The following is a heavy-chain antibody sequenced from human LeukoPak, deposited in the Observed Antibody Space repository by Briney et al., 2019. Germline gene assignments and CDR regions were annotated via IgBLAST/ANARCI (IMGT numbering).Heavy chain of an antibody. Sequence: EGSLRLSCAASGFTFSNAWMNWVRQASGKGLEWVGRIKSKTDGGTTDYAAPVKGRFTISRDDSKNTLYLQMNSLKTEDTAVYYCTTEGSGSYYKFDYWGQGTLVTVSS. CDR2: IKSKTDGGTT. CDR1: GFTFSNAW. CDR3: TTEGSGSYYKFDY. D-gene: IGHD3-10*01. J-gene: IGHJ4*02. V-gene: IGHV3-15*07.